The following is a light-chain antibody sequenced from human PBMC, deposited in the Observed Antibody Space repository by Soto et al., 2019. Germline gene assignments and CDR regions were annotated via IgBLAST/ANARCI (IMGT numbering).Light chain of an antibody. CDR1: SPDFGV. Sequence: QSVLTQPASVSGSPGQSITISCSGISPDFGVSWYQHFPGKAPKLLIFDVSNRPSGVSTRFSGSKSGNMAFLTISGLQSEDEGLYHCSSYSSTTTLFGGGTQLTVL. CDR3: SSYSSTTTL. J-gene: IGLJ2*01. CDR2: DVS. V-gene: IGLV2-14*01.